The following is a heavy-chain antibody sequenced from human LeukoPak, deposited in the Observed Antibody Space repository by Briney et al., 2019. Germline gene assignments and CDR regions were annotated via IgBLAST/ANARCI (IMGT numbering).Heavy chain of an antibody. Sequence: SETLSLTCTVSGGSISSGDYYWSWIRQPPGKGLEWIGYIYYSGSTYYNPSLKSRVTISVDTSKNQFSLKLSSVTAADTAVYYCARETRDKDIVELWQRQGYCSSTSCSAVPWGQGTLVTVSS. CDR3: ARETRDKDIVELWQRQGYCSSTSCSAVP. D-gene: IGHD2-2*01. J-gene: IGHJ5*02. V-gene: IGHV4-30-4*08. CDR1: GGSISSGDYY. CDR2: IYYSGST.